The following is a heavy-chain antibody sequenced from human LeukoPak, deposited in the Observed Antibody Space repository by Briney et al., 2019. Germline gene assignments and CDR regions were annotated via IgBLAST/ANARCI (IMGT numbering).Heavy chain of an antibody. CDR1: GGSFSGYY. J-gene: IGHJ4*02. CDR3: AKDRFSGSYWTWDY. V-gene: IGHV3-23*01. Sequence: ETLSLTCAVYGGSFSGYYWSWVRQAPGKGLEWVSAISGSGGSTYYADSVKGRFTISRDNSKNTLYLQMNSLRAEDTAVYYCAKDRFSGSYWTWDYWGQGTLVTASS. D-gene: IGHD1-26*01. CDR2: ISGSGGST.